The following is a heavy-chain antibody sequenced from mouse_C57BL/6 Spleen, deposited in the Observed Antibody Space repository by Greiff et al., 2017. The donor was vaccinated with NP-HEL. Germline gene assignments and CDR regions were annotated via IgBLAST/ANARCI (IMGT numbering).Heavy chain of an antibody. CDR2: INPNNGGT. D-gene: IGHD1-1*01. CDR3: ARGYYGSSYGYFDV. V-gene: IGHV1-18*01. CDR1: GYTFTDYN. J-gene: IGHJ1*03. Sequence: EVKVVESGPELVKPGASVKIPCKASGYTFTDYNMDWVKQSHGKSLEWIGDINPNNGGTIYNQKFKGKATLTVDKSSSTAYMELRSLTSEDTAVYYCARGYYGSSYGYFDVWGTGTTVTVSS.